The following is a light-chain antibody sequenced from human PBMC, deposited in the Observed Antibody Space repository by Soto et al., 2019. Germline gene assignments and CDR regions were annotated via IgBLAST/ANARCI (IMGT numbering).Light chain of an antibody. V-gene: IGLV2-14*03. J-gene: IGLJ1*01. CDR2: DVN. Sequence: QSALTQPASVSGSHGQSITISCTGTSSDLGSFTFVSWYQQHPGKVPKLMIFDVNRRPSGVSDRFSGSKSGNTASLTISGLQAEYEGDYYCSSYTSSSTHVFGSGTKVTVL. CDR3: SSYTSSSTHV. CDR1: SSDLGSFTF.